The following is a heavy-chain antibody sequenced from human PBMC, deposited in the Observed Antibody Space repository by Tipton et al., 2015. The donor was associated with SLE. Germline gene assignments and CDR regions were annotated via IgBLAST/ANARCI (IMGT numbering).Heavy chain of an antibody. CDR3: ARDFCSGGSCRRAFDI. D-gene: IGHD2-15*01. V-gene: IGHV4-34*01. CDR2: INHSGST. Sequence: LRLSCAASGFTFSNYAMNWIRQPPGKGLEWIGEINHSGSTNYNPSLKSRVTISVDTSKNQFSLKLSSVTAADTAVYYCARDFCSGGSCRRAFDIWGQGTMVTVSS. CDR1: GFTFSNYA. J-gene: IGHJ3*02.